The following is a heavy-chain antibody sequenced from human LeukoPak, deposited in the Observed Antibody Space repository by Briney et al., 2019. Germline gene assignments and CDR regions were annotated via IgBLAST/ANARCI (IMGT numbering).Heavy chain of an antibody. CDR1: GGSFSGYY. CDR2: INRSGST. Sequence: SETLSLTCAVYGGSFSGYYWSWIRQPPGKGLEWIGEINRSGSTNYNPSLKSRVTISVDTSKNQFSLKLSSVTAADTAVYYCATIPGMTTVTRYWFDPWGQGTLVTVSS. D-gene: IGHD4-17*01. V-gene: IGHV4-34*01. J-gene: IGHJ5*02. CDR3: ATIPGMTTVTRYWFDP.